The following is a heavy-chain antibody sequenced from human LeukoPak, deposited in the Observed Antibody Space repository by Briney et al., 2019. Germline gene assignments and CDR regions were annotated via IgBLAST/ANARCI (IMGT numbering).Heavy chain of an antibody. D-gene: IGHD5-24*01. CDR3: ARDFGGDGYKMRLGY. CDR2: INHSGST. V-gene: IGHV4-34*01. Sequence: RPSETLSLTCAVYGGSFSGYYWSWIRQPPGKGLEWIGEINHSGSTNYNPSLKSRVTISVDTSKNQFSLKLSSVTAADTAVYYCARDFGGDGYKMRLGYWGQGTLVTVSS. J-gene: IGHJ4*02. CDR1: GGSFSGYY.